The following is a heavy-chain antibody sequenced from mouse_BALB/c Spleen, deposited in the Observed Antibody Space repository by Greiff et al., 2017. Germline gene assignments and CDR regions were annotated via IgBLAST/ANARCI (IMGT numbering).Heavy chain of an antibody. Sequence: VQLQQPGAELVKPGASVKLSCKASGFTFTSYYMYWVKQRPGQGLEWIGGINPSNGGTNFTEKFKSKATLTVDKSSSTAYMQLSSLTSEDSAVYYGTRHRDDWGQGTTVTVSS. V-gene: IGHV1S81*02. CDR2: INPSNGGT. J-gene: IGHJ4*01. CDR1: GFTFTSYY. CDR3: TRHRDD.